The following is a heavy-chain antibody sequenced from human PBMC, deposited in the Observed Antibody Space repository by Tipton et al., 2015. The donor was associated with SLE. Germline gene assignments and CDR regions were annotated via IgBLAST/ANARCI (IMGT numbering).Heavy chain of an antibody. CDR3: ARQYYGTHFDY. CDR1: GGSISSSSYY. Sequence: TLSLTCTVSGGSISSSSYYWGWIRQPPGKGLEWIGSIYYSGSTNYNPSLKTRVTISVETSKNQFSLNLSSVTAADTAVYYCARQYYGTHFDYWGQGTLVTVSS. J-gene: IGHJ4*02. CDR2: IYYSGST. D-gene: IGHD3-10*01. V-gene: IGHV4-39*07.